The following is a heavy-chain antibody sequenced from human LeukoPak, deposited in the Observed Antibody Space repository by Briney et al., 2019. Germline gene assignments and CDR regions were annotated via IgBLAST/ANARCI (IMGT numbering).Heavy chain of an antibody. CDR1: EFTFSSYW. J-gene: IGHJ4*02. CDR3: ARDRSAAGLFDS. Sequence: GGSLRLSCAASEFTFSSYWMSWVRQAPGKGLEWVASIKQDGSEKNYVDSVKGRFTISRDNAKNSLYLQMNSLRAEDTAVYYCARDRSAAGLFDSWGQGTLVTVSS. V-gene: IGHV3-7*04. D-gene: IGHD6-13*01. CDR2: IKQDGSEK.